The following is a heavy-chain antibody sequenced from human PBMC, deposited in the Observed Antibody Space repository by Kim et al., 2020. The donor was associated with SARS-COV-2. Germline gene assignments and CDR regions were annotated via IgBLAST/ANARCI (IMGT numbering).Heavy chain of an antibody. Sequence: ASVKVSCKASGYTFTSYAMNWVRQAPGQGLEWMGWINTNTGNPTYAQCFTGRFVFSLDTSVSTAYLQISSLNAEDTAVYYCSCYYYGSGSYWAPFGFDIW. J-gene: IGHJ3*02. CDR2: INTNTGNP. CDR3: SCYYYGSGSYWAPFGFDI. D-gene: IGHD3-10*01. CDR1: GYTFTSYA. V-gene: IGHV7-4-1*02.